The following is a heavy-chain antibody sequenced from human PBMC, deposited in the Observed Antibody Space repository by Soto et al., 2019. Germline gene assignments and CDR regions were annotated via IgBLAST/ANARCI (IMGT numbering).Heavy chain of an antibody. CDR3: ARGDATKIVVTTYYAMDV. CDR1: GGRLSNFG. Sequence: QVQLVQSGAEVKKPGSWVKVACTASGGRLSNFGISWVRHAPGQGLEWMGAIITVFGTPNYAQKFQDRVTINADESTTTGYMEVRSLTSEDTAVYYCARGDATKIVVTTYYAMDVWGQGTTVTVYS. V-gene: IGHV1-69*12. D-gene: IGHD3-22*01. CDR2: IITVFGTP. J-gene: IGHJ6*02.